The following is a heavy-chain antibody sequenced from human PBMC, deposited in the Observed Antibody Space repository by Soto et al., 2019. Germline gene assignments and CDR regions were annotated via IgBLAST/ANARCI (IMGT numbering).Heavy chain of an antibody. D-gene: IGHD6-13*01. Sequence: QLLESGPGLVKPSETLSLTCTVSGGSISSSSYYWGWIRQPPGKGLEWIGSIYYSGSTYYNPSLKSRVTISVDTSKNQFSLKLSSVTAADTAVYYCASLGIAAAGMRGKNWFDPWGQGTLVTVSS. CDR2: IYYSGST. V-gene: IGHV4-39*01. J-gene: IGHJ5*02. CDR3: ASLGIAAAGMRGKNWFDP. CDR1: GGSISSSSYY.